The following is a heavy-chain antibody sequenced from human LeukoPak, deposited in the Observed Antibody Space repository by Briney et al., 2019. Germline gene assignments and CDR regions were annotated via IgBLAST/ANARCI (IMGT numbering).Heavy chain of an antibody. CDR3: ALNYYGSGTFVY. Sequence: SVKVSCMASGGTFSSYAISWVRQAPGQGLEWMGGIIPIFGTANYAQKFQGRVTITTDESTSTAYMELSSLRSEDTAVYYCALNYYGSGTFVYWGQGTLVTVSS. CDR2: IIPIFGTA. V-gene: IGHV1-69*05. CDR1: GGTFSSYA. J-gene: IGHJ4*02. D-gene: IGHD3-10*01.